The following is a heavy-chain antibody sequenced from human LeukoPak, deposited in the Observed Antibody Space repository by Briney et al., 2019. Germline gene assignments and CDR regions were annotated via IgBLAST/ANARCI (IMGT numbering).Heavy chain of an antibody. J-gene: IGHJ6*01. V-gene: IGHV3-23*01. D-gene: IGHD1-26*01. CDR3: AKMKGHPLPKYYMDV. Sequence: GGSLRLSCAASGFTFRGFAMSWVRRTPGKGLEWVSGISGSGDNTLYADSVEGRFTISRDNSKNTLYLEMNSLRAEDTAIYYCAKMKGHPLPKYYMDVWGQGTTVTVSS. CDR1: GFTFRGFA. CDR2: ISGSGDNT.